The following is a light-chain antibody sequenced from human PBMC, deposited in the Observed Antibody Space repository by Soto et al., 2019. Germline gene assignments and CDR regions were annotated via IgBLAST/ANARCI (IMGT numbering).Light chain of an antibody. V-gene: IGKV3-15*01. Sequence: EIVMTQSPATLSVSPGERATLSCRASQSLGGSLAWYQQKPGQAPRLLIYGASTRVTGIPARFSGSGSGTEFTLTISSLQSEDFAVYSCQQYNNWPITFGQGTRLEIK. J-gene: IGKJ5*01. CDR3: QQYNNWPIT. CDR1: QSLGGS. CDR2: GAS.